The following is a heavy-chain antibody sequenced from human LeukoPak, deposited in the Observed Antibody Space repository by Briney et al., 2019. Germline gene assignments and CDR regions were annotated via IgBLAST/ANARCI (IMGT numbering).Heavy chain of an antibody. Sequence: PGGSLRLSCTVSGFTFSNYYVTWIRQAPGKGLEWVSYISSTSRAMYYADSVKGRFNISRDNANNSLYLQMNRLRGEDTAVYYCARVAPSAYYMDVWGKGNTVTVSS. CDR2: ISSTSRAM. CDR3: ARVAPSAYYMDV. J-gene: IGHJ6*03. V-gene: IGHV3-11*01. CDR1: GFTFSNYY.